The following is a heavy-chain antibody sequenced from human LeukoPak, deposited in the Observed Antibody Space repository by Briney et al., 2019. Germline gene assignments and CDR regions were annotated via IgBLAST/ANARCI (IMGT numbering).Heavy chain of an antibody. CDR3: ARTTVTTWRYYFNY. J-gene: IGHJ4*02. V-gene: IGHV4-59*01. CDR1: GGSISSYY. CDR2: IYYSGST. D-gene: IGHD4-17*01. Sequence: SETLSLTCSVSGGSISSYYWSWIRQPPGKGLEWIGYIYYSGSTNYNPSLKSRVSMSVDTSKNQFSLRLSSVTAADTAVYYCARTTVTTWRYYFNYWGQGTLVTVSS.